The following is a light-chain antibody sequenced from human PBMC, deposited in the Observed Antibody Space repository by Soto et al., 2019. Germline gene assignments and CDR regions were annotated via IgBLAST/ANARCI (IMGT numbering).Light chain of an antibody. Sequence: EIVLTQSPGTLSLSPGERATLSCRASQSVSSSYLAWYQQKPGQAPRLLIYGASSRATGIPDRFSGSGSGTDFTLTIIRLQPEDFSVYYCQQYCSSPPTTFGGGTKVDIK. CDR2: GAS. V-gene: IGKV3-20*01. CDR3: QQYCSSPPTT. J-gene: IGKJ4*01. CDR1: QSVSSSY.